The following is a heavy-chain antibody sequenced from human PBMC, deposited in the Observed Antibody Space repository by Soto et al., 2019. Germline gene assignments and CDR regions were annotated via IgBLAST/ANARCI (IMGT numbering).Heavy chain of an antibody. V-gene: IGHV4-30-2*01. Sequence: QLQLQESGSGLVKPSQTLSLTCAVSGGSISSGGYSWNWIRQPPGEGLEWIGYIYHSGTTYYNPSLKSRVTISVDRSKNQFSLKLSSVTAADTAVYYCAGGDGFNYYLDYWGQGTLVTVSS. CDR2: IYHSGTT. CDR3: AGGDGFNYYLDY. D-gene: IGHD3-16*01. J-gene: IGHJ4*02. CDR1: GGSISSGGYS.